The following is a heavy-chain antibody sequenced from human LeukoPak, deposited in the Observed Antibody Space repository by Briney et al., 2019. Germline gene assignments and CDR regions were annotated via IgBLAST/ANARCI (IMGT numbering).Heavy chain of an antibody. CDR2: IIPIFGTA. CDR1: GGTFSSFA. D-gene: IGHD6-13*01. V-gene: IGHV1-69*05. CDR3: ARDSGSSWYRNGGYYFDY. Sequence: ASVKASCKASGGTFSSFAISWVRQAPGQGLEWMGRIIPIFGTANYAQKFQGRVTITTDESTSTAYMALSSLRSEDTAVYYCARDSGSSWYRNGGYYFDYWGQGTLVTVSS. J-gene: IGHJ4*02.